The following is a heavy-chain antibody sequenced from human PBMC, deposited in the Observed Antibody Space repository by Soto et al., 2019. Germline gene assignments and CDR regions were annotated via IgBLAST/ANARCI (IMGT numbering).Heavy chain of an antibody. V-gene: IGHV1-18*01. CDR1: GYTFTSYG. D-gene: IGHD6-6*01. J-gene: IGHJ6*01. Sequence: RASVKVSCKASGYTFTSYGISWVRQAPGQGLEWMGWISAYNGNTNYAQKLQGRVTMTTDTSTSTAYMELRSLRSDDTAVYYCARGIAARYYYGMEVWGQGTAVSVSS. CDR3: ARGIAARYYYGMEV. CDR2: ISAYNGNT.